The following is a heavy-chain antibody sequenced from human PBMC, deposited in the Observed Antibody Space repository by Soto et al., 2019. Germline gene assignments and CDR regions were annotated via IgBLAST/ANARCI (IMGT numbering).Heavy chain of an antibody. D-gene: IGHD3-10*01. CDR2: IYYSGST. CDR3: ARGDGDNDAFDI. V-gene: IGHV4-31*03. Sequence: PSETLTVACTVSGGSISIGGYYWSWIRQHPGKGLEWIGYIYYSGSTYYNPSLKSRVTISVDTSKNQFSLKLSSVTAADTAVYYCARGDGDNDAFDIWGQGTMVTVSS. CDR1: GGSISIGGYY. J-gene: IGHJ3*02.